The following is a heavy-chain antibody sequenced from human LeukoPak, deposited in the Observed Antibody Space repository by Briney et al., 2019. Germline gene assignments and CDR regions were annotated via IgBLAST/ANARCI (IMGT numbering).Heavy chain of an antibody. J-gene: IGHJ5*02. Sequence: PSETLSLTCAVYGGSFSVYYWSWIRQPPGKGREWIGEINHSGSTNYNPSLKSRVTISVDTSKNQFSLKLSSVTAADTAVYYCARGIQSIAARYPNWFDPWGQGTLVTVSS. CDR1: GGSFSVYY. D-gene: IGHD6-6*01. CDR3: ARGIQSIAARYPNWFDP. V-gene: IGHV4-34*01. CDR2: INHSGST.